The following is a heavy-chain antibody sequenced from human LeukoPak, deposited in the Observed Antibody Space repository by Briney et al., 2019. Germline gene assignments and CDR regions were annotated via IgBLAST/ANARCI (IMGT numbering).Heavy chain of an antibody. CDR1: GGSISSYY. D-gene: IGHD3-22*01. CDR2: IYYSGST. CDR3: ARSQDYYDSSGYYSGVNWFDP. J-gene: IGHJ5*02. V-gene: IGHV4-59*01. Sequence: SETLSLTCTVSGGSISSYYWNWIRQPPGKGLEWIGYIYYSGSTNYNPSLKSRVTISVDTSKNQFSLKLSSVTAADTAVYYCARSQDYYDSSGYYSGVNWFDPWGQGTLVTVSS.